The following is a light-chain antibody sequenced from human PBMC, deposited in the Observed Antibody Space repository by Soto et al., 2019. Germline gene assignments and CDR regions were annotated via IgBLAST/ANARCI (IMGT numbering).Light chain of an antibody. Sequence: ESVLTQSPGTLSLSPGARAPLSCRASQSVNSNYLAWYQQNPGQAPRLLIYGASSRATGIPDRFSGSGSETDFTLTISRLEPEDFAVYYCQQYGSPGTFGQGTKVDIK. CDR3: QQYGSPGT. J-gene: IGKJ1*01. CDR1: QSVNSNY. CDR2: GAS. V-gene: IGKV3-20*01.